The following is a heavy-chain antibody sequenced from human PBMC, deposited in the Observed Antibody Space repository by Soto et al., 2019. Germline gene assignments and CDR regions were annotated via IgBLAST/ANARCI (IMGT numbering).Heavy chain of an antibody. Sequence: SETLSLTCTVNDPSFSGYYWSWIRQPPGKGLEWIGYIYYSGSTNYNPSLKSRVTISVDTSKNQFSLKLSSVTAADTAVYYCARCDSSGYYYNLNWFDPWGQGTLVTVSS. CDR1: DPSFSGYY. V-gene: IGHV4-59*01. CDR2: IYYSGST. CDR3: ARCDSSGYYYNLNWFDP. D-gene: IGHD3-22*01. J-gene: IGHJ5*02.